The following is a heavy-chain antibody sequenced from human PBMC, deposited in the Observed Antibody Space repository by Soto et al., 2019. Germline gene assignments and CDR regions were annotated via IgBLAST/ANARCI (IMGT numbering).Heavy chain of an antibody. D-gene: IGHD4-17*01. V-gene: IGHV1-8*01. J-gene: IGHJ4*02. CDR3: ARSTNDYGDRH. Sequence: QVQLVKPGAEVKKPGASWRASGKASENTFTGIVINWLRQATGQGLEWMGWMNPNSGNTGYAQKFQGRVTMTRNTSISTAYMELSSLRSEDTAVYYCARSTNDYGDRHWGQGTLVTVSS. CDR2: MNPNSGNT. CDR1: ENTFTGIV.